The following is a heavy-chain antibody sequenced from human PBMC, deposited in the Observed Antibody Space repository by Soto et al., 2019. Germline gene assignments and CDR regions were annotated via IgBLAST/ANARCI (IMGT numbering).Heavy chain of an antibody. CDR1: GGSFSGYY. J-gene: IGHJ3*02. V-gene: IGHV4-34*01. CDR2: INHSGRT. Sequence: SETLSLTCAVYGGSFSGYYWSWIRQPPGKGLEWIGEINHSGRTNYNPSLKSRVTISVDTSKNQFSLKLSSVTAADTAVYYCARRPGYSSSSVAFDIWGQGTMVTVSS. CDR3: ARRPGYSSSSVAFDI. D-gene: IGHD6-6*01.